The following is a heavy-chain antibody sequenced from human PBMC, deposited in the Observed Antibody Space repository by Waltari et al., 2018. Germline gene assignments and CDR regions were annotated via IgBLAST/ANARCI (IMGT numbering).Heavy chain of an antibody. V-gene: IGHV3-15*01. CDR3: VAPWTI. Sequence: EVQLVESGGGMVKPGGSLRLSCAASGFNFNDAWMSWVRQAPGKGLEWVCRIKSKSEDETTDYAEPVKGRFVISRDDSKNMLYLQMNSLKTEDTGVYYCVAPWTIWGQGTLVTISS. CDR2: IKSKSEDETT. CDR1: GFNFNDAW. D-gene: IGHD3-3*01. J-gene: IGHJ4*02.